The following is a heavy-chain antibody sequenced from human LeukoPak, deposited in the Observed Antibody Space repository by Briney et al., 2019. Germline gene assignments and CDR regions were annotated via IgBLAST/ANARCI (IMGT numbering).Heavy chain of an antibody. Sequence: GGSLRLSCAASGFGFSYAWMNWVRQAPGKGLEWVGRIISKTDGGITDYAAPVRGRFTISRDDSKNTLYLEMNNLKPEDTAVYYCTTLRSLDYWGQRTLVTVSS. D-gene: IGHD3-10*01. V-gene: IGHV3-15*01. J-gene: IGHJ4*02. CDR3: TTLRSLDY. CDR1: GFGFSYAW. CDR2: IISKTDGGIT.